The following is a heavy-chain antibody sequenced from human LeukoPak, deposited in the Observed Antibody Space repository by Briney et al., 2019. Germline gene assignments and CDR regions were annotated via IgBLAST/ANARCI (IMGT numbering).Heavy chain of an antibody. D-gene: IGHD5-24*01. J-gene: IGHJ4*02. CDR3: AKETGRDGHSTYYFDY. V-gene: IGHV3-33*06. Sequence: PGRSLRLSCAASGFTFSSYGMHWVRQAPGKGLEWVAVIWYDGSNKYYADSVKGRFTISRDNSKNTLYLQMNSLRPEDTAVYYCAKETGRDGHSTYYFDYWGKGTLVTVSS. CDR2: IWYDGSNK. CDR1: GFTFSSYG.